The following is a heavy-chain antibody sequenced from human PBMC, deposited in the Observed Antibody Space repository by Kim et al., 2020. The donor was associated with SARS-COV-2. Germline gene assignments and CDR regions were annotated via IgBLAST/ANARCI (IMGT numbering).Heavy chain of an antibody. CDR3: ARGTSLVRGVIIKTQSWFDP. CDR2: IYYSGST. Sequence: SETLSLTCTVSGGSISSYYWSWIRQPPGKGLEWIGYIYYSGSTNYNPSLKSRVTISVDTSKNQFSLKLSSVTAADTAVYFCARGTSLVRGVIIKTQSWFDPWGQGTLVTVSS. CDR1: GGSISSYY. V-gene: IGHV4-59*01. D-gene: IGHD3-10*01. J-gene: IGHJ5*02.